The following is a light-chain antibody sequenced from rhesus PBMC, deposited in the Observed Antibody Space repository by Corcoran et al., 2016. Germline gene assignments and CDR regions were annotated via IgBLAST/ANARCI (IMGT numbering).Light chain of an antibody. CDR3: QQYDNSPWT. V-gene: IGKV1-69*01. CDR1: QGISNW. Sequence: IQMTQSPSSLSASVGDRVTITCRASQGISNWLAWYQQKPGRAPGLLIYRASNLDTGVPSRLSGSGAGTDFTLTISSLQPEDVATYYCQQYDNSPWTFGQGTKVEIK. J-gene: IGKJ1*01. CDR2: RAS.